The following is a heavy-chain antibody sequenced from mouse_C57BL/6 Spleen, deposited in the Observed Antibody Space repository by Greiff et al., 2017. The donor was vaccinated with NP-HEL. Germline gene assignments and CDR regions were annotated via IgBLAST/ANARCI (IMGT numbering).Heavy chain of an antibody. CDR1: GFTFSDYG. J-gene: IGHJ4*01. Sequence: DVKLVESGGGLVKPGGSLKLSCAASGFTFSDYGMHWVRQAPEKGLEWVAYISSGSSTIYYADTVKGRFTISRDNAKNTLFLQMTSLRSEDTAMYYCARERLRRGYAMDYWGQGTSVTVSS. V-gene: IGHV5-17*01. CDR3: ARERLRRGYAMDY. CDR2: ISSGSSTI. D-gene: IGHD2-4*01.